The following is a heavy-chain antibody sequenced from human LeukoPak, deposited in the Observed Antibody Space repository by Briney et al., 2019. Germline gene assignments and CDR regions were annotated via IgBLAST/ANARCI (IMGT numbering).Heavy chain of an antibody. CDR2: ISWNSGSI. Sequence: GRSLRLSCAASGFTFDDYAMHWVRQAPGKGLEWVSGISWNSGSIGYADSVKGRFTISRNNAKNSLYLQMSSLRAEDTALYYCAKDMGVGATAAEYWGQGTLVTVSS. V-gene: IGHV3-9*01. CDR3: AKDMGVGATAAEY. CDR1: GFTFDDYA. J-gene: IGHJ4*02. D-gene: IGHD1-26*01.